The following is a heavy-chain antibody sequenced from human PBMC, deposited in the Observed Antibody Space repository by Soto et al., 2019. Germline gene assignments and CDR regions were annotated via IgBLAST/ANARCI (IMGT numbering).Heavy chain of an antibody. CDR3: ARENYYDSSGYPDY. V-gene: IGHV4-34*01. D-gene: IGHD3-22*01. CDR1: GGSFSGYY. J-gene: IGHJ4*02. Sequence: SETLSLTCAVYGGSFSGYYWSWIRQPPGKGLEWIGEINHSGSTNYNPSLKSRVTISVDTSKNQFSLKLSAVTAADTAVYYCARENYYDSSGYPDYWGQGTLVTVSS. CDR2: INHSGST.